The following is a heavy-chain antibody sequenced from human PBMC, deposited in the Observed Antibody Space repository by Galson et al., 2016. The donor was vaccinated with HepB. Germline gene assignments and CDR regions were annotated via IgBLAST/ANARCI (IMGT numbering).Heavy chain of an antibody. Sequence: SLRLSCAPSGFTFRSFSMHWVRQAPGKGLEWLSYISSSGDAVYYADSVRGRFTISRDNAKNSLFLQMNSLRVEDTAVYYCARDLGVHAGNYWGQGTLVSVSS. D-gene: IGHD3-16*01. CDR3: ARDLGVHAGNY. CDR1: GFTFRSFS. J-gene: IGHJ4*02. V-gene: IGHV3-48*01. CDR2: ISSSGDAV.